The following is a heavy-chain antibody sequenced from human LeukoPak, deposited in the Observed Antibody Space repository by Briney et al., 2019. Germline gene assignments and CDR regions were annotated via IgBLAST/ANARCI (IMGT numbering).Heavy chain of an antibody. V-gene: IGHV1-2*07. CDR1: GYTFTGYY. J-gene: IGHJ4*02. CDR3: ARDLGYCSGGSCRIFDY. Sequence: ASVKVSCKASGYTFTGYYLHWVRQAPGQGLEWMGWTNPNSGATNYARKFQGRGTMTRDTSISAAYMELSSLRSDDTAVYYCARDLGYCSGGSCRIFDYWGQGTLVTVSS. CDR2: TNPNSGAT. D-gene: IGHD2-15*01.